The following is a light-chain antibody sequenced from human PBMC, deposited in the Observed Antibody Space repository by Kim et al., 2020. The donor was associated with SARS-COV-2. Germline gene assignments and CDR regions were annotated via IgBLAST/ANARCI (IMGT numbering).Light chain of an antibody. J-gene: IGLJ3*02. V-gene: IGLV1-40*01. Sequence: QMVTISCTGSSSNIGAVYDVHWYQLLPGKVPKLLIYGSTIRPSGVPDRFSGSKSGTSASLAITGRRAEDEGDYYCHSYDSTLRGSVFGGGTQLTVL. CDR3: HSYDSTLRGSV. CDR1: SSNIGAVYD. CDR2: GST.